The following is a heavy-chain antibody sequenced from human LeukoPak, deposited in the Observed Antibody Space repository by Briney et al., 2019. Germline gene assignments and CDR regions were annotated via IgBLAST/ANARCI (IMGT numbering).Heavy chain of an antibody. V-gene: IGHV3-66*01. Sequence: PGGSLRLSCAASGFTVSNNYMSWVRQAPGKGLEWVSVIYSDGSTYYADSVKGRFTISRDNSKNTLYLQMNSLRAEDTAVYYCARDPFSSSWYWDYWGQGTLVTVSS. D-gene: IGHD6-13*01. CDR2: IYSDGST. J-gene: IGHJ4*02. CDR3: ARDPFSSSWYWDY. CDR1: GFTVSNNY.